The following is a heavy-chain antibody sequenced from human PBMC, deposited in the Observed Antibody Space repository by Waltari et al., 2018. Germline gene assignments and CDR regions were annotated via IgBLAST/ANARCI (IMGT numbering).Heavy chain of an antibody. CDR3: VTDVSGWYVN. CDR1: GCTLSTYW. V-gene: IGHV3-7*01. CDR2: IKQDGSAK. D-gene: IGHD6-19*01. J-gene: IGHJ4*02. Sequence: EVQLVESGGGLVQPGGSLRLSCSASGCTLSTYWMTWVRQAPGRGLEWVANIKQDGSAKYYVDSVRGRSTISRDNANNSLFLQINSLRDDDTAVYYCVTDVSGWYVNWGQGTSVTVSS.